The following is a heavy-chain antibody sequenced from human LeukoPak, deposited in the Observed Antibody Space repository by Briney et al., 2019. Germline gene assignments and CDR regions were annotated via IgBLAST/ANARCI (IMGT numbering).Heavy chain of an antibody. CDR3: TGNYYGSGSYADFDY. D-gene: IGHD3-10*01. V-gene: IGHV3-73*01. J-gene: IGHJ4*02. CDR2: IRSTANGYAT. CDR1: GFTFSGSA. Sequence: GGSLRLSCAASGFTFSGSALHWVRQASGKGLEWVGRIRSTANGYATAYAASVKGRFTISRDDSMNTAYLQMDSLKTEDTAVYYCTGNYYGSGSYADFDYWGQGTLVTVSS.